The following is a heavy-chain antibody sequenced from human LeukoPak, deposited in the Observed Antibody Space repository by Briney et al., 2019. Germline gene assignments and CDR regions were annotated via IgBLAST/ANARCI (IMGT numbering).Heavy chain of an antibody. Sequence: GGSLRLSCAASGFTFSNAWMSWVRQAPGKGLEWVGRIKSKTDGGTTDYAAPVKGRFTISRDDSKNTLYLQMNSLKTEDTAVYYCTTDLGDCSSTSCLEDFDYWGQGTLVTVSS. CDR2: IKSKTDGGTT. J-gene: IGHJ4*02. CDR1: GFTFSNAW. D-gene: IGHD2-2*03. CDR3: TTDLGDCSSTSCLEDFDY. V-gene: IGHV3-15*01.